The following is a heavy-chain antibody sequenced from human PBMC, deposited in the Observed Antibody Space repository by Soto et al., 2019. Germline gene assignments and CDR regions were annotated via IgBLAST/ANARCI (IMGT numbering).Heavy chain of an antibody. Sequence: GESLKISCKGSGYSFTSYWIGWVRQMPGKGLEWMGIIYPGDSDTRYSPSFQGQVTISADKSISTAYLQWSSLKASDTAMYYCARQLTEMATVLGFFDYWGQGTLVTVSS. V-gene: IGHV5-51*01. CDR3: ARQLTEMATVLGFFDY. CDR1: GYSFTSYW. J-gene: IGHJ4*02. D-gene: IGHD4-4*01. CDR2: IYPGDSDT.